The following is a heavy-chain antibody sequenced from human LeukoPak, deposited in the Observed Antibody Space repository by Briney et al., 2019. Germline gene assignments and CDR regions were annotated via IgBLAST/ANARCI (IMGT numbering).Heavy chain of an antibody. CDR3: ARDLGPPDDAFDI. CDR2: IYSGGST. CDR1: GFTVSSNY. V-gene: IGHV3-66*02. D-gene: IGHD3-16*01. Sequence: GGSLRLSCAASGFTVSSNYMSWVRQAPGKGLEWVSVIYSGGSTYYADSVKGRFTISRDNSKNTLYLQMNSLRAEDTAVYYCARDLGPPDDAFDIWGQGKMVTVSS. J-gene: IGHJ3*02.